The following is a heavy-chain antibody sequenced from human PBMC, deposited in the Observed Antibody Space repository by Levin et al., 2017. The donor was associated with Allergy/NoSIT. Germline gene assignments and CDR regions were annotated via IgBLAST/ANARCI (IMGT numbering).Heavy chain of an antibody. Sequence: PGGSLRLSCVGSGLNFNSFEMNWVRQAPGKGLEWLSKISSRSVVSHYADSVRGRFTISRDNANNSLFLQMNNLKAEDTATYYCAKTYDFWSGLFDSWGQGSLVTVSS. CDR3: AKTYDFWSGLFDS. J-gene: IGHJ4*02. V-gene: IGHV3-48*03. D-gene: IGHD3-3*01. CDR2: ISSRSVVS. CDR1: GLNFNSFE.